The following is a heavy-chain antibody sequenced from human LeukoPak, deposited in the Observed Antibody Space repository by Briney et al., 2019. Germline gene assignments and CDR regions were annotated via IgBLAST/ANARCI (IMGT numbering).Heavy chain of an antibody. J-gene: IGHJ3*02. CDR1: GGSITSYY. D-gene: IGHD4-17*01. CDR3: ARDGTTGDAFDI. Sequence: SETLSLTCSVSGGSITSYYWSWIRQAPGKGLEWIGYIYYTGSTNYNPSLKSRVTISVDTSKNQFSLKLSSVTAADTAVYYCARDGTTGDAFDIWGQGTMVTVSS. V-gene: IGHV4-59*01. CDR2: IYYTGST.